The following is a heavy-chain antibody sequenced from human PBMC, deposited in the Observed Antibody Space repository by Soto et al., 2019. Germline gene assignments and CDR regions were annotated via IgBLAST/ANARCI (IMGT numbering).Heavy chain of an antibody. V-gene: IGHV3-21*01. J-gene: IGHJ5*02. CDR2: ISSNSAYI. D-gene: IGHD6-13*01. Sequence: LRLSCAASGFTFRSFTMNWVRQSPGKGLEWVSTISSNSAYIYYTDAMREPFSIAGDNAKNSQDIEMNSLRGEDKDGYSCTRKESRDSSARGWFDPWGPGTLVTV. CDR1: GFTFRSFT. CDR3: TRKESRDSSARGWFDP.